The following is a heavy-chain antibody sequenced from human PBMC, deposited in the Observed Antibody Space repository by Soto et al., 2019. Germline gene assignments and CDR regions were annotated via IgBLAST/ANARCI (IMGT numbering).Heavy chain of an antibody. Sequence: GGSLRLSCAASGFTFYNYAIHWVRQAPGKGLDWVAVISFDGNNKYYADSVKGRFTISRDNSKNTLYLQMNSLRAEDTALYYCERSDGYNKIEYWGQGTLVTVSS. CDR1: GFTFYNYA. CDR3: ERSDGYNKIEY. D-gene: IGHD6-25*01. V-gene: IGHV3-30-3*01. J-gene: IGHJ4*02. CDR2: ISFDGNNK.